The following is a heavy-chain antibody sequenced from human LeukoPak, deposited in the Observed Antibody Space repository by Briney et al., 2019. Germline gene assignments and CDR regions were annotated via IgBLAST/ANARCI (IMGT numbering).Heavy chain of an antibody. Sequence: SETLSLTCTVSGGSISSSSYYWGWVRQPQGKGLEWIGNIYRSGSTFYNPSLKSRVTIAVDTSKNNFSLKLSSVTAADTAVYYCARVYSDYSHMDVWGKGATVIVSS. D-gene: IGHD4-11*01. CDR2: IYRSGST. CDR3: ARVYSDYSHMDV. J-gene: IGHJ6*03. CDR1: GGSISSSSYY. V-gene: IGHV4-39*02.